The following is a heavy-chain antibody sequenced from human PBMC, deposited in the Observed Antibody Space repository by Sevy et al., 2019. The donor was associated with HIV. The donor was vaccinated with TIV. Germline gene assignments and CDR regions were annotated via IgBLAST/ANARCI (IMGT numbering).Heavy chain of an antibody. V-gene: IGHV4-59*01. CDR1: GGSISTYY. D-gene: IGHD2-21*02. CDR3: ARLSRNNVVVTGVRRDGFDV. Sequence: SETLSLTCTVSGGSISTYYWSWIRQPPGKGLQWIGYIYYTGKTNYNPSLQTPVTMSIDTSMNQFSLRLSSVTSADTAMYYCARLSRNNVVVTGVRRDGFDVWGQGTMVTVSS. CDR2: IYYTGKT. J-gene: IGHJ3*01.